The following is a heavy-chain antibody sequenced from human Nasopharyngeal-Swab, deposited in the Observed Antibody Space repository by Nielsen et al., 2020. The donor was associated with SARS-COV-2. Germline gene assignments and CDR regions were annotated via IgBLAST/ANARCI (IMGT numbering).Heavy chain of an antibody. CDR2: TSTSGATI. CDR1: GFTFDNYE. CDR3: ARASRGWS. J-gene: IGHJ5*02. Sequence: GGSLRLSCAASGFTFDNYEMNWVRQAPGKGLEWVSYTSTSGATIHYADSVRGRFTISRDNAKKSLHLQMNSLRAEDTAVYYCARASRGWSWGQGTPVTVSS. D-gene: IGHD6-19*01. V-gene: IGHV3-48*03.